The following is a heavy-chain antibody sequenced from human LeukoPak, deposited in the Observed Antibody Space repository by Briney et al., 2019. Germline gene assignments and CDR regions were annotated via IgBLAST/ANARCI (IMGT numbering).Heavy chain of an antibody. CDR3: ARTNYDILTGYYLDDAFDI. V-gene: IGHV3-21*01. D-gene: IGHD3-9*01. J-gene: IGHJ3*02. CDR1: GFTFSSYT. CDR2: ISSSSYI. Sequence: GGSLRLSCAASGFTFSSYTMNWVRQAPGKGLEWVSSISSSSYIYYADSVKGRFTISRDNAKNSLYLQMNSLRAEDTAVYYCARTNYDILTGYYLDDAFDIWGQGTMVTVSS.